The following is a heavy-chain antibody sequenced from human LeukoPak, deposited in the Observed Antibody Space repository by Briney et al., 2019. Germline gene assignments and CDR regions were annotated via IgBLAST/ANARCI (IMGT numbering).Heavy chain of an antibody. Sequence: SETLSXTCAVYGGSFSGYYWSWIGQPPGKGLEGIGEINHSGSTNYNPSLTSRVTISVETYKNKYSLKLSSVTAEDTAVYYFSXGQXYYDFXSGYHQDFDYWGQGTLVTVSS. J-gene: IGHJ4*02. CDR3: SXGQXYYDFXSGYHQDFDY. CDR1: GGSFSGYY. D-gene: IGHD3-3*01. V-gene: IGHV4-34*01. CDR2: INHSGST.